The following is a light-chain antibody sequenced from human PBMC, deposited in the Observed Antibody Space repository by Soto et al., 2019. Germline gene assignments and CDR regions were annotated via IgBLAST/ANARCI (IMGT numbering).Light chain of an antibody. CDR2: SAS. V-gene: IGKV1-17*01. J-gene: IGKJ5*01. CDR3: HQYDSLPPT. Sequence: DIQMTQSPSSLSASVGDRGTITCRASQGIRNDLGWYQQKPEKAPKRLIYSASSLQSGVPSRFSGSGSRTHFSFTITSLQPDDFATYYCHQYDSLPPTFGLGTRLEIK. CDR1: QGIRND.